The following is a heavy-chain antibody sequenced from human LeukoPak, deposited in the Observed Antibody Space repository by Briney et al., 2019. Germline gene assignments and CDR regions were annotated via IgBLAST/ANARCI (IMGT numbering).Heavy chain of an antibody. D-gene: IGHD6-19*01. CDR2: IKQDGREK. Sequence: GGSLRLSCAASGFTFSSYWMSWVRQAPGKGLEWVANIKQDGREKYYVDSVKGRFPISRDNAKNSLYLQMNSLRAEDTAVYYCARYPGNGWYYFDYWGQGTLVTVSS. J-gene: IGHJ4*02. V-gene: IGHV3-7*01. CDR3: ARYPGNGWYYFDY. CDR1: GFTFSSYW.